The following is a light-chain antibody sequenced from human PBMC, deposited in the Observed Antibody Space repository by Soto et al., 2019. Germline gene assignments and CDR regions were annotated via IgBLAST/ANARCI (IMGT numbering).Light chain of an antibody. Sequence: QSVLTQPPSVSGAPGQRVTISCTGSSSNIGAGYDVHWYQQLPGTAPKLLIYGNSNRPSGVPDRFFGSNSGTSASLAITGLQAEDEADYYCQSYDSSLNVFGTGTKLTVL. CDR2: GNS. V-gene: IGLV1-40*01. J-gene: IGLJ1*01. CDR1: SSNIGAGYD. CDR3: QSYDSSLNV.